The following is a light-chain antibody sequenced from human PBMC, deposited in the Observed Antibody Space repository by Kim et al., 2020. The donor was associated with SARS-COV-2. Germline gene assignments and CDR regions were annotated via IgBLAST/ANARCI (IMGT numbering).Light chain of an antibody. CDR3: QQYKYWPLT. J-gene: IGKJ4*01. CDR2: GAF. V-gene: IGKV3D-15*01. CDR1: QSVSYN. Sequence: EVVLTQSPATLSLSPGERATLSCRASQSVSYNYLAWYQHKPGQAPRLLIHGAFTRATGIPARFSGSGSGTEFTLTITSLQSEDFAVYYCQQYKYWPLTFGGGTKVDIK.